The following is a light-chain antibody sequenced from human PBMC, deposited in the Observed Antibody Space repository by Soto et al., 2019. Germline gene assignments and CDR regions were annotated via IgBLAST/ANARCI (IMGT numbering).Light chain of an antibody. Sequence: EIVMTQSPVTLSVSPGERAALSCRASQSVGSNFAWYQQRPGHAPRVLIYGTSTRATGVPARFSGSGSGTDFTLTISSLQSEDFAVYYCQQYNNWPYTFGQGTRLEIK. J-gene: IGKJ2*01. CDR2: GTS. CDR1: QSVGSN. CDR3: QQYNNWPYT. V-gene: IGKV3-15*01.